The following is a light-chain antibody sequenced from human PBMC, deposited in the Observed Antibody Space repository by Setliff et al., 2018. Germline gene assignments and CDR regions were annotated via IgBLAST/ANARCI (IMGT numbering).Light chain of an antibody. Sequence: QSVLAQPASVSGSPGQSITISCTGTSSDVGNYNLLSWYQQHPDKAPKVLIYEVTKRPSGVSHRFSGSKSGDTASLTISGLPTEDEADYYCCSYAGDRTYVFGTGTKVTVL. V-gene: IGLV2-23*02. J-gene: IGLJ1*01. CDR1: SSDVGNYNL. CDR3: CSYAGDRTYV. CDR2: EVT.